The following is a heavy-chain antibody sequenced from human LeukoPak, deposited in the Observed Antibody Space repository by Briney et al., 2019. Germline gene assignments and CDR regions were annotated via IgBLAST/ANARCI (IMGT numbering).Heavy chain of an antibody. CDR1: GFTFTSYG. J-gene: IGHJ4*02. D-gene: IGHD3-10*01. CDR2: ITYDGYYK. Sequence: GGSLRLSCAASGFTFTSYGMHWVRQAPGKGLEWVALITYDGYYKYYSDSGKGRFTISSDTSKNTMYLQMNSLRAEDTAVYCCARDLSPVVRASTMGYWGQGTLVTVSS. CDR3: ARDLSPVVRASTMGY. V-gene: IGHV3-30*03.